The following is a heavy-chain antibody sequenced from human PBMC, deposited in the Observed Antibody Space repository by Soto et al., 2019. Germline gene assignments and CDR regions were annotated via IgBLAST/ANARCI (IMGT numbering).Heavy chain of an antibody. CDR1: GFTFSNFW. D-gene: IGHD1-26*01. J-gene: IGHJ6*01. Sequence: PGGSLRLSCAASGFTFSNFWMSWVRQAPGKGLEWVANIKGDGSEKRYVDSVRGRFTISRDNAKNSVYLQMNSLRADDTALYYCRRHELRNAVGVWGQGTTVTVSS. CDR3: RRHELRNAVGV. V-gene: IGHV3-7*01. CDR2: IKGDGSEK.